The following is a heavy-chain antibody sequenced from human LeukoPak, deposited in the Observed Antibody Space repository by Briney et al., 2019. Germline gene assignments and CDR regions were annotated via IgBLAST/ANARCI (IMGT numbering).Heavy chain of an antibody. CDR2: IYSSGST. V-gene: IGHV4-59*01. D-gene: IGHD3-3*01. CDR1: GVAISTYF. Sequence: PSETLSLTCAVSGVAISTYFWSWIRQAPGKGLEWICYIYSSGSTKYNPSLKSRVTISVDASKNQFALTLRSLTAADTAVYYCARDFWSGSVGFDPWGQGTLVTVSS. J-gene: IGHJ5*02. CDR3: ARDFWSGSVGFDP.